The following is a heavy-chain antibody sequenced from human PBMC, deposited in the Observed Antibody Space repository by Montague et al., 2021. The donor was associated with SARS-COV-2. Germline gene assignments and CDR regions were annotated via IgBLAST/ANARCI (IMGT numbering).Heavy chain of an antibody. CDR2: ISSSSSYI. CDR3: ARARYSSMDYFDY. J-gene: IGHJ4*02. D-gene: IGHD6-19*01. V-gene: IGHV3-11*06. CDR1: GFIFSDYY. Sequence: SLRLSCAASGFIFSDYYMTWIRQAPGKGLEWVSSISSSSSYIYYADSVKGRFTISRDNAKNSLYLQMNSLRAEDTAVYYCARARYSSMDYFDYWGQGTLVTVSS.